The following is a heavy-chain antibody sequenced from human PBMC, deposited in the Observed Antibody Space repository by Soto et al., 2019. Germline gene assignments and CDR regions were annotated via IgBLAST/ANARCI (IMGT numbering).Heavy chain of an antibody. CDR2: ISYDGSNK. J-gene: IGHJ4*02. V-gene: IGHV3-30*18. D-gene: IGHD5-18*01. CDR1: GFTFSSYG. CDR3: AKDGTRIQLWLRPQLHFDY. Sequence: QVQLVESGGGVVQPGRSLRLSCAASGFTFSSYGMHWVRQAPGKGLEWVAVISYDGSNKYYADSVKGRFTISRDNSKNTLYLQMDSLRAEDTAVYYCAKDGTRIQLWLRPQLHFDYWGQGTLVTVSS.